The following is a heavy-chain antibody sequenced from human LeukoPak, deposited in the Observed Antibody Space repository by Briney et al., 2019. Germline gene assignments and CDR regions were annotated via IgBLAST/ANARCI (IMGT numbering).Heavy chain of an antibody. CDR3: ARGGDGYNILFDY. V-gene: IGHV3-53*01. J-gene: IGHJ4*02. D-gene: IGHD5-24*01. CDR1: GLTVSSNY. CDR2: IFSGGST. Sequence: PGGSLRLSCAASGLTVSSNYMSWVRQAPGKGLGWVSVIFSGGSTYYADSVKGRFTISRDNSKNTLYLQMNSLRVEDTAVYYCARGGDGYNILFDYWGQGTLVTVSS.